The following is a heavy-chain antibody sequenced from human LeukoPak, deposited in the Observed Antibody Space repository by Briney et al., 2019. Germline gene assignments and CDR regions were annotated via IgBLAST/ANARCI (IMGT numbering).Heavy chain of an antibody. CDR1: GFTFSNAW. Sequence: PGGSLRPSCAASGFTFSNAWMSWVRQAPGKGLEWVGRIKSKTDGGTTDYAAPVKGRFTISRDDSKNTLYLQMNSLKTEDTAVYYCTTDPATVTTADPWGQGTLVTVSS. V-gene: IGHV3-15*01. CDR2: IKSKTDGGTT. J-gene: IGHJ5*02. D-gene: IGHD4-17*01. CDR3: TTDPATVTTADP.